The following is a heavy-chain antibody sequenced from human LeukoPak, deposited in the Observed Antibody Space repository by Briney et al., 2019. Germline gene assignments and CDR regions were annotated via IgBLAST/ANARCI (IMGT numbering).Heavy chain of an antibody. CDR3: ARTSLDYYYYYMDV. Sequence: ASVKVSCKASGYTFTGYYMHWVRQAPGQGLEWMGWINPNSGGTNYAQKFQGRVTMTTDTSTSTAYMELRSLRSDDTAVYYCARTSLDYYYYYMDVWGKGTTVTVSS. J-gene: IGHJ6*03. V-gene: IGHV1-2*02. CDR1: GYTFTGYY. CDR2: INPNSGGT.